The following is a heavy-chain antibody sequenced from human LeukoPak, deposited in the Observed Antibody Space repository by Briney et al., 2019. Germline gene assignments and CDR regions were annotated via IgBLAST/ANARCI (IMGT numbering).Heavy chain of an antibody. CDR2: ISSSGSTI. CDR3: AKDLDIVATITGN. Sequence: PGGSLRLSCAASGFTFSDYYMSWIRQAPGKGLEWVSYISSSGSTIYYADSVKGRFTISRDNSKNTLYLQMNSLRAEDTAVYYCAKDLDIVATITGNWGQGTLVTVSS. J-gene: IGHJ4*02. V-gene: IGHV3-11*01. CDR1: GFTFSDYY. D-gene: IGHD5-12*01.